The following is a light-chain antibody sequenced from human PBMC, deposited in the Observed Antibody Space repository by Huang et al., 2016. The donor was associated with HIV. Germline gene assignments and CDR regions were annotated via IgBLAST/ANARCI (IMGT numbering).Light chain of an antibody. V-gene: IGKV1-39*01. CDR1: HNIIKY. Sequence: DVELTQSPSSLAASVGDRITITCRASHNIIKYLNWYQQTPGEAPRLLIYAASNLQSGVPSRFTGSGSGTDFALTITSLRPEDFATYYCHQSFLSPQTFGQGTRLE. J-gene: IGKJ2*01. CDR2: AAS. CDR3: HQSFLSPQT.